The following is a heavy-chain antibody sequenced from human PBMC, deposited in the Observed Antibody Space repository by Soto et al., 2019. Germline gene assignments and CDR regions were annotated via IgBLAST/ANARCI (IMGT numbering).Heavy chain of an antibody. CDR2: ISGSGGST. V-gene: IGHV3-23*01. D-gene: IGHD1-7*01. J-gene: IGHJ3*02. CDR3: AKDRAAYNWNYPTNDAFDI. Sequence: GGSLRLSCAASGFTFSSYAMSWVRQAPGKGLEWVSAISGSGGSTYYADSVKGRFTISRDNSKNTLYLQMNSLRAEDTAVYYCAKDRAAYNWNYPTNDAFDIWGQGTMVTVSS. CDR1: GFTFSSYA.